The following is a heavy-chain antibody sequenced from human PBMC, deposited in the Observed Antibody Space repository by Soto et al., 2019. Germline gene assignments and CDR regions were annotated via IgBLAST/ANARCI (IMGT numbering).Heavy chain of an antibody. CDR2: IFWNADE. J-gene: IGHJ4*02. V-gene: IGHV2-5*01. Sequence: ESGPTLVNPTQTLTLTCTFSGFSLTTSGVGVGWIRQPPGKALEWLALIFWNADERYSPSLNSRLTITKDTSKNQVVLTMTNMDPVDTATYHCVHTGYSYDPFGYWGRGTLVTVSS. CDR3: VHTGYSYDPFGY. D-gene: IGHD5-18*01. CDR1: GFSLTTSGVG.